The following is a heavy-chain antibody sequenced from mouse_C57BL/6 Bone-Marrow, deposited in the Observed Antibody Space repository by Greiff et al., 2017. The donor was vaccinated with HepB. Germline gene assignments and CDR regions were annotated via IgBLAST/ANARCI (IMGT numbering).Heavy chain of an antibody. Sequence: QVQLQQSGAELARPGASVTLSCKASGYTFTSYGISWVKQRTGQGLEWIGEIYPRSGNTYYNEKFKGKATLTADKSSSTAYMELRSLTSEDSAVYFCARGYYGSAWFAYWGQGTLVTVSA. CDR1: GYTFTSYG. D-gene: IGHD1-1*01. V-gene: IGHV1-81*01. CDR3: ARGYYGSAWFAY. CDR2: IYPRSGNT. J-gene: IGHJ3*01.